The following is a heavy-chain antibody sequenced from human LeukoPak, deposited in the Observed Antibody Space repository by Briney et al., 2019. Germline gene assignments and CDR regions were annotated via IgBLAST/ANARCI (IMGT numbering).Heavy chain of an antibody. D-gene: IGHD6-19*01. CDR1: GFTFSTYI. V-gene: IGHV3-21*05. CDR2: ISSSDTYT. Sequence: GGSLRLSCAASGFTFSTYIISWVRQAPGKGLEWVSYISSSDTYTNYADSVKGRFTISRDNAKNSLYLQMNSLRAEDTAVYYCARGPYSSGSSADYWGQGTLVTVSS. CDR3: ARGPYSSGSSADY. J-gene: IGHJ4*02.